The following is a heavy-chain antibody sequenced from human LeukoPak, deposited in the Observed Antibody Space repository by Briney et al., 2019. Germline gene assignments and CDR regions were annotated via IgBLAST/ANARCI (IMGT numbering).Heavy chain of an antibody. V-gene: IGHV3-23*01. CDR2: ISGSGGST. Sequence: PGGSLRLSCAASGFTFSSYAMSWVRQAPGKGLEWVSAISGSGGSTYYADSVKGRFTISRDNSKNPLYLQMNSLRAADTAVYYCATHGVVVVITTSSVRTSLPFDYWGQGTLVTVSS. CDR1: GFTFSSYA. CDR3: ATHGVVVVITTSSVRTSLPFDY. J-gene: IGHJ4*02. D-gene: IGHD3-22*01.